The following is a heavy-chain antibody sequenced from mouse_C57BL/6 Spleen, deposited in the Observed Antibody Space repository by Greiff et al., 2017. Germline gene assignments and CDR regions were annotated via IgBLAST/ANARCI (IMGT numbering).Heavy chain of an antibody. CDR3: TIANWDAEFAY. J-gene: IGHJ3*01. V-gene: IGHV1-15*01. CDR2: IDPETGGT. Sequence: QVQLKQSGAELVRPGASVTLSCKASGYTFTDYEMHWVKQTPVHGLEWIGAIDPETGGTAYNQKFKGKAILTADKSSSTAYMELRSLTSEDSAVYYCTIANWDAEFAYWGQGTLVTVSA. CDR1: GYTFTDYE. D-gene: IGHD4-1*01.